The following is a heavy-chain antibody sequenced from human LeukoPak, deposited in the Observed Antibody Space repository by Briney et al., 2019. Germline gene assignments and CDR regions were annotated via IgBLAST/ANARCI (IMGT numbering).Heavy chain of an antibody. V-gene: IGHV4-34*01. J-gene: IGHJ4*02. CDR1: GGSFSGYY. D-gene: IGHD2-2*01. CDR2: INHSGST. CDR3: ARRGFAAMRD. Sequence: SETLSLTCAVYGGSFSGYYWSWIRQPPGKGLEWIGEINHSGSTNYNPSLKSRVTISVDTSKNQFSLKLSSVTAADTAVYYCARRGFAAMRDWGQGTLVTVPS.